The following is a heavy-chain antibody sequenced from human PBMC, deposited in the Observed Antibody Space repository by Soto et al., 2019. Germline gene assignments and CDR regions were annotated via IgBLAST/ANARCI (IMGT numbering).Heavy chain of an antibody. J-gene: IGHJ3*02. Sequence: SCKASGGTFSSYAMSWVRQAPGKGLEWVSAISGSGGSTYYADSVKGRFTISRDNSKNTLYLQMNSLRAEDTAVYYCAKERSARRVAAFDIWGQGTMVTVSS. D-gene: IGHD6-6*01. V-gene: IGHV3-23*01. CDR2: ISGSGGST. CDR1: GGTFSSYA. CDR3: AKERSARRVAAFDI.